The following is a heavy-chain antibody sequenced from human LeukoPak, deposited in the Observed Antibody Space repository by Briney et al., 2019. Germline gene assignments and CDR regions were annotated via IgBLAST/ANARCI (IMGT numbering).Heavy chain of an antibody. CDR1: GFTFSGYW. Sequence: GGSLRLSCAASGFTFSGYWMSWVRQAPGKGLEWVANIQQDGSEKYYVDSVKGRFTISRDNAKKSLFLQVSSLRGEDTAVYYCARDQRFFGVVMGFDYWGQGTLVTVSS. D-gene: IGHD3-3*01. V-gene: IGHV3-7*01. J-gene: IGHJ4*02. CDR2: IQQDGSEK. CDR3: ARDQRFFGVVMGFDY.